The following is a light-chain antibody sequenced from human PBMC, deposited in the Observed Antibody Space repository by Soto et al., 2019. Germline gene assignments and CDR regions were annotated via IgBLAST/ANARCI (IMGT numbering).Light chain of an antibody. J-gene: IGLJ1*01. CDR2: AVS. CDR1: SSDVGGYNY. V-gene: IGLV2-14*01. CDR3: CSYTVSGTYV. Sequence: QSALTQPASVSGSPGQSITISCTGTSSDVGGYNYVSWYQQHPGKAPKLMIYAVSNRPSGVSNRFSGSKSGNTATLTISGLQAEDEADYYCCSYTVSGTYVFGTGIKVTVL.